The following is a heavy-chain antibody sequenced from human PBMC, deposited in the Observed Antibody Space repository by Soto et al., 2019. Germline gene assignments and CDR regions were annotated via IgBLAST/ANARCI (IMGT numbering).Heavy chain of an antibody. J-gene: IGHJ6*02. CDR3: ARDYYDSSGYYFGQYGMDV. D-gene: IGHD3-22*01. Sequence: ASVKVSCKASGGTFSSYAISWLRQSAGQGLEWMGGIIPIFGTANYAQKFQGRVTITADESTSTAYMELSSLRSEDTAVYYCARDYYDSSGYYFGQYGMDVWGQGTTVTVSS. V-gene: IGHV1-69*13. CDR2: IIPIFGTA. CDR1: GGTFSSYA.